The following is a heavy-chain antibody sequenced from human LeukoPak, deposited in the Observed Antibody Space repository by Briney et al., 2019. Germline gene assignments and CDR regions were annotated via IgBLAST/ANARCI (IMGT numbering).Heavy chain of an antibody. CDR3: ARDSDYGSGYFDY. CDR2: IYSGGST. Sequence: GGSLRLSCAASRFTVSSNYMSWVRQAPGKGLEWVSVIYSGGSTYYADSVKGRFTISRDNSKNTLYLQMNSLRAEDTAVYYCARDSDYGSGYFDYWGQGTLVSVSS. CDR1: RFTVSSNY. D-gene: IGHD3-10*01. J-gene: IGHJ4*02. V-gene: IGHV3-66*01.